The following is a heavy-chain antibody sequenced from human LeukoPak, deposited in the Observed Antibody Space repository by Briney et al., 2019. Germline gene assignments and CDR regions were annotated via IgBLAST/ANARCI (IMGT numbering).Heavy chain of an antibody. V-gene: IGHV1-69*04. CDR3: ARDMGGEGLTTKPHNWFDP. CDR2: IIPILGIA. J-gene: IGHJ5*02. Sequence: GASVKVSCKASGGTFSSYAISWVRQAPGQGLEWMGRIIPILGIANYAQKFQGRVTITADKSTSTAYMELSSLRSEDTAVYYCARDMGGEGLTTKPHNWFDPWGQGTLVTVSS. D-gene: IGHD2-21*01. CDR1: GGTFSSYA.